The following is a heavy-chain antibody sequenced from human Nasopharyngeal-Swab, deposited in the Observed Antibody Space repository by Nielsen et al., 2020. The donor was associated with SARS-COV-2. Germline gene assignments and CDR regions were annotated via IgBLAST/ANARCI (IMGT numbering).Heavy chain of an antibody. CDR1: GGSFSGHQ. Sequence: SETLSLTCAVYGGSFSGHQWSWVRQPPGKGLEWIGEVSQGGGTNYNPSLKNRVTISVATSKNQFSLKLSSVTAAETAVYYCARGLSGIVPAPILGLGPYYSYYYMDVWGKGTTVTVSS. V-gene: IGHV4-34*01. J-gene: IGHJ6*03. D-gene: IGHD2-2*01. CDR2: VSQGGGT. CDR3: ARGLSGIVPAPILGLGPYYSYYYMDV.